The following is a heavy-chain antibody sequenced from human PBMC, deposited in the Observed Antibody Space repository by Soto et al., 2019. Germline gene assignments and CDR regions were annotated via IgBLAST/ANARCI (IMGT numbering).Heavy chain of an antibody. D-gene: IGHD2-2*01. V-gene: IGHV4-39*01. J-gene: IGHJ6*02. CDR2: IHYSGTT. CDR1: AGSISSDGYY. CDR3: ASHLVPAAIGWGGRIKYGMDV. Sequence: LETLSLTCTVSAGSISSDGYYWGWIRQPPGKGLEWIGSIHYSGTTYYKPSLKSRVIISVGTSKNQFSLKLHSVTAADTAVYYCASHLVPAAIGWGGRIKYGMDVWGQGTTVTVSS.